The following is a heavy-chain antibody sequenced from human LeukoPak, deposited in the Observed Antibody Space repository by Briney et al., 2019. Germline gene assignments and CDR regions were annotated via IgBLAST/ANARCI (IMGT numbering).Heavy chain of an antibody. J-gene: IGHJ4*02. V-gene: IGHV1-58*01. CDR3: AASFSSSWSFIRGDY. D-gene: IGHD6-13*01. CDR2: TVVGSGNT. CDR1: GFTFTSSA. Sequence: ASVKVSCKASGFTFTSSAVQWVRQARGQRLEWIGWTVVGSGNTLFAQRFQERVTFTRDMSTSTAYMELSSLRFEDTAVYYCAASFSSSWSFIRGDYWGQGTLVTVSS.